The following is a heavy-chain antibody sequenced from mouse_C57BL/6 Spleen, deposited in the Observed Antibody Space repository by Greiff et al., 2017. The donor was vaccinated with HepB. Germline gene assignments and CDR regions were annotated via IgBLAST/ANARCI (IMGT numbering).Heavy chain of an antibody. D-gene: IGHD1-1*01. CDR2: IDPSDSYT. CDR3: ARYYGSSYGFAY. J-gene: IGHJ3*01. Sequence: QVQLKQPGAELVMPGASVKLSCKASGYTFTSYWMHWVKQRPGQGLEWIGEIDPSDSYTNYNQKFKGKSTLTVDKSSSTAYMQLSSLTSEDSAVYYGARYYGSSYGFAYWGQGTLVTVSA. CDR1: GYTFTSYW. V-gene: IGHV1-69*01.